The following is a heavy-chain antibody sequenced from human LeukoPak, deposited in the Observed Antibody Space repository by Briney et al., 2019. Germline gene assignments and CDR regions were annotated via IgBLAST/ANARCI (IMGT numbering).Heavy chain of an antibody. CDR3: ASGREYCSSTSCWGYYMDV. V-gene: IGHV1-2*02. Sequence: AAVKVSCMASGYTFTGYYIHWVRQAPGQGLELMGWINPNSGGTNYAQKFQGRVTMTRDTSISTAYMELSRLRSDDTAVYYCASGREYCSSTSCWGYYMDVWGKGTTVTISS. CDR2: INPNSGGT. CDR1: GYTFTGYY. D-gene: IGHD2-2*01. J-gene: IGHJ6*03.